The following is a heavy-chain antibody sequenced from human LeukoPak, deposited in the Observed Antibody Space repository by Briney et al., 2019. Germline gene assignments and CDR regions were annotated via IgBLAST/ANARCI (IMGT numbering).Heavy chain of an antibody. J-gene: IGHJ4*02. CDR2: IWYDRGKK. Sequence: GGSLRLSCPASGFRFSDYGMHSARQAPGKGLEWVAVIWYDRGKKFYADSVEGRFTISSDNSKNTLFLQMNSLRDEDTAVYYCAKGDNYKPLYFDNWGQGSLVTVSA. V-gene: IGHV3-33*06. CDR3: AKGDNYKPLYFDN. D-gene: IGHD1-20*01. CDR1: GFRFSDYG.